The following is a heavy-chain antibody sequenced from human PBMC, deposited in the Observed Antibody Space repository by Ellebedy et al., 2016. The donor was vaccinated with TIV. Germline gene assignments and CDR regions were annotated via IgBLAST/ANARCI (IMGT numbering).Heavy chain of an antibody. D-gene: IGHD3-22*01. CDR1: GYSFTSYW. Sequence: GESLKISCKGSGYSFTSYWISWVRQMPGKGLEWMGIIYPGDSDTRYSPSFQGQVTISADKSISTAYLQWSSLKASDTAMYYCARRDSMIVVVTGAFDIWGQGTMVTVSS. CDR3: ARRDSMIVVVTGAFDI. CDR2: IYPGDSDT. V-gene: IGHV5-51*01. J-gene: IGHJ3*02.